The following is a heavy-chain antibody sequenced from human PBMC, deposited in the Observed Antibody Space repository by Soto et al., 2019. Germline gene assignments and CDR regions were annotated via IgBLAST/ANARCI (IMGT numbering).Heavy chain of an antibody. D-gene: IGHD5-12*01. CDR3: ASGGYSGYHHDPLYHAMDV. V-gene: IGHV1-69*13. J-gene: IGHJ6*02. CDR1: GGTFSSYA. CDR2: IIPIFGTA. Sequence: GASVKVSCKASGGTFSSYAISWVRRAPGQGLEWMGGIIPIFGTANYAQKFQGRVTILADESTSTAYMELSSLRSEDTAVYFCASGGYSGYHHDPLYHAMDVSGQGTTVTVYS.